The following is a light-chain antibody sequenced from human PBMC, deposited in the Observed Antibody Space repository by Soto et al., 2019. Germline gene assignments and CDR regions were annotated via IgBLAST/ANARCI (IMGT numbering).Light chain of an antibody. Sequence: QSALTQPPSASGSPGQSVTISCTGTSSDVGDYNYVSWYQQHPGKAPKLMIYEVNKRPSGVPDRFSGSKSGNTASLTVSGLQAEDEANYYCSSYTGSSYVFGTGTKVTVL. CDR1: SSDVGDYNY. CDR3: SSYTGSSYV. J-gene: IGLJ1*01. CDR2: EVN. V-gene: IGLV2-8*01.